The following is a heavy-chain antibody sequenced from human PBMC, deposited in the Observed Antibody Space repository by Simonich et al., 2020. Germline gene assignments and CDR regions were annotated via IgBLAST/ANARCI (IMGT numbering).Heavy chain of an antibody. CDR3: ARGGLYFDY. D-gene: IGHD2-15*01. CDR1: GGSISSYS. Sequence: QVQLQESGPGLVKPSETLSLTCTVSGGSISSYSGSRIRQPPGKGREWIGYIYYSGSTNSHPSLKSRVTISIDTSKNQFSLKLSSVTAADTAVYYCARGGLYFDYWGQGTLVTVSS. V-gene: IGHV4-59*01. J-gene: IGHJ4*02. CDR2: IYYSGST.